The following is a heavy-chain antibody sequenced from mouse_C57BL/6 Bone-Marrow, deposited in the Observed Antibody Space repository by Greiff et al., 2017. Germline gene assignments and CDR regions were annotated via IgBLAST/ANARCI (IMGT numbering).Heavy chain of an antibody. CDR1: GFTFSSYT. V-gene: IGHV5-9*01. D-gene: IGHD1-1*01. Sequence: EVQLVESGGGLVKPGGSLKLSCAASGFTFSSYTMSWVRQTPEKRLEWVATISGGGGNTYYPDSVKGRFTISRDNAKNTLYLQMSSLRSEDTALYYCARQITTVVAPYYYAMDYWGQGTSVTVSS. CDR2: ISGGGGNT. J-gene: IGHJ4*01. CDR3: ARQITTVVAPYYYAMDY.